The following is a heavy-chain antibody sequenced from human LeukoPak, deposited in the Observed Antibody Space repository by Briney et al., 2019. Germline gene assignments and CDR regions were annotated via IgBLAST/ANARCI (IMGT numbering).Heavy chain of an antibody. CDR2: ISVYNGNT. CDR3: ARARGGSYYYNYMDV. Sequence: ASVKVSCKASGYSFTSYGISWVRQAPGQGLEWMGWISVYNGNTNYAQKLQGRVTMNTDTSTSTAYMELRSLRSDDTAVYYCARARGGSYYYNYMDVWGKGTTVTVSS. V-gene: IGHV1-18*01. D-gene: IGHD3-16*01. CDR1: GYSFTSYG. J-gene: IGHJ6*03.